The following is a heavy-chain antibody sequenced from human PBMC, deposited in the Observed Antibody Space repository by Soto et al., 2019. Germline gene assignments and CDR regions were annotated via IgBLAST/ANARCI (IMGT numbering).Heavy chain of an antibody. CDR3: ARERTPRSGFDY. J-gene: IGHJ4*02. CDR1: VGSITGYY. D-gene: IGHD1-26*01. V-gene: IGHV4-59*01. CDR2: SYYTGAT. Sequence: QVQLQESGPGLVKPSETLSLTCTVSVGSITGYYWSWIRQSPGKGLEWIGCSYYTGATNYNPSLKSRVTISVGMSKNQVSLTLSSATAADTAVYYCARERTPRSGFDYWGQGTQVTVSS.